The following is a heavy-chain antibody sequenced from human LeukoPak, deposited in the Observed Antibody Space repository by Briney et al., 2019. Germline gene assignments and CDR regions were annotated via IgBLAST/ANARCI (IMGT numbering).Heavy chain of an antibody. CDR1: GGTFSSYA. Sequence: EASVKVSCKASGGTFSSYAISWVRQAPGQGLEWMGGIIPIFGTANYAQKFQGRVTITADESTSTAYMELSSLRSEDTAVYYCARSTRSGYYYYGMDVWGQGTTVTVSS. D-gene: IGHD2/OR15-2a*01. CDR3: ARSTRSGYYYYGMDV. V-gene: IGHV1-69*13. CDR2: IIPIFGTA. J-gene: IGHJ6*02.